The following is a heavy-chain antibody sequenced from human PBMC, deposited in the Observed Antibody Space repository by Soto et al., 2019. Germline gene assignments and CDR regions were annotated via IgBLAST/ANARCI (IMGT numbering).Heavy chain of an antibody. J-gene: IGHJ4*02. CDR2: IIPILGIA. V-gene: IGHV1-69*08. CDR1: GGTFSSYT. CDR3: ARDPPIAARPGEVGY. D-gene: IGHD6-6*01. Sequence: QVQLVQSGAEVKKPGSSVKVSCKASGGTFSSYTISWVRQAPGQGLEWMGRIIPILGIANYAQKFQGRVTITADKSTSTAYMELSSLRSEDTAVYYCARDPPIAARPGEVGYWGQGTLVTVSS.